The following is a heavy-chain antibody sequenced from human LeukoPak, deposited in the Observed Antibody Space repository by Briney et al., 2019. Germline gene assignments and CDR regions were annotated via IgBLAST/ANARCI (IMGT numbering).Heavy chain of an antibody. D-gene: IGHD3-16*02. J-gene: IGHJ3*02. V-gene: IGHV3-21*01. CDR2: ISSSSSYI. CDR1: GFTVSSYS. Sequence: GPSLRLSCAASGFTVSSYSMTWVSHAPGKGLEWVSSISSSSSYIYYADSVKGRFTISRDNAKNSLYLQMNSLRAEDTAVYYCARAPDDYVWGSYRIDAFDIWGQGTMVTVSS. CDR3: ARAPDDYVWGSYRIDAFDI.